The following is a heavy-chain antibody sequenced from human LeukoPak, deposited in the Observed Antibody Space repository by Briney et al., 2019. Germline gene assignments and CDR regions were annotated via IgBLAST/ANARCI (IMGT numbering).Heavy chain of an antibody. V-gene: IGHV4-39*07. Sequence: SETLSLTCTVSGGSINSGDYYWVWIRQPPGKGLEWIGSIYYSGSTSYNPSLKSRVTISVDTSKNQFSLKLSSVTAADTAVYYCARVSSSWAHYFDYWGQGTLVTVSS. J-gene: IGHJ4*02. CDR2: IYYSGST. CDR3: ARVSSSWAHYFDY. D-gene: IGHD6-13*01. CDR1: GGSINSGDYY.